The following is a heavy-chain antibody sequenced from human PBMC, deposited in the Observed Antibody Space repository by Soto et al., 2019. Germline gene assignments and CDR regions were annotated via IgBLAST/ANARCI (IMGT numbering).Heavy chain of an antibody. CDR3: ARAAPFNYGGNSGFDC. J-gene: IGHJ4*02. D-gene: IGHD4-17*01. CDR1: GFTFDDNV. Sequence: EVQLVESGGGLVQPGRSLRLSCAVSGFTFDDNVIHWVRQAPGKGLEWVSGFNWSRGNIGYVDSVKGRFTISRDNAKNSLNLQMNSLRLEDTALYYCARAAPFNYGGNSGFDCWGQGTLVTVSS. CDR2: FNWSRGNI. V-gene: IGHV3-9*01.